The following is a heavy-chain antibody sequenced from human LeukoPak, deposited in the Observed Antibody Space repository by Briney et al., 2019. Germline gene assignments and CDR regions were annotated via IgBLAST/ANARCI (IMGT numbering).Heavy chain of an antibody. D-gene: IGHD6-13*01. Sequence: PGGSLRLFCAASGFTFSSYGMHWVRQAPGKGLEWVAVIWYDGSNKYYADSVKGRFTISRDNSKNTLYLQMNSLRAEDTAVYYCASLEATMPRIAAAGTFGYWGQGTLVTVSS. CDR2: IWYDGSNK. CDR3: ASLEATMPRIAAAGTFGY. V-gene: IGHV3-33*01. CDR1: GFTFSSYG. J-gene: IGHJ4*02.